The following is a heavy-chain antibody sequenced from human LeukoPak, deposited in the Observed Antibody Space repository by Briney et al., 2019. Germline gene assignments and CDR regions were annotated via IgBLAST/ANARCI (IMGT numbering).Heavy chain of an antibody. CDR3: ARDFSGLQLPDWNFDL. D-gene: IGHD2-2*01. Sequence: GGSLRLSCAASGFTFSSYEMNWVRQAPGKGLEWVSYISSSGSTIYYADSVKGRFTISRDNAKNSLYLQMNSLRAEDTAVYYCARDFSGLQLPDWNFDLWGGGTLVTVST. J-gene: IGHJ2*01. CDR2: ISSSGSTI. CDR1: GFTFSSYE. V-gene: IGHV3-48*03.